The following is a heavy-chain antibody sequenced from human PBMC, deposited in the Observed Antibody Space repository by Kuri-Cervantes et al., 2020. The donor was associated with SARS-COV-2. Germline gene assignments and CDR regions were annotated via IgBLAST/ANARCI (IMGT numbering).Heavy chain of an antibody. CDR3: ARDTPPPV. CDR1: GFTVSRNY. CDR2: IYSGGST. Sequence: ETLSLTCAASGFTVSRNYMSWVRQAPGKGLEWVSVIYSGGSTYYADSVKGRFTISRDNSKNTLYLQMNSLRAEDTAVYYCARDTPPPVWGQGTTVTVSS. J-gene: IGHJ6*02. V-gene: IGHV3-66*01.